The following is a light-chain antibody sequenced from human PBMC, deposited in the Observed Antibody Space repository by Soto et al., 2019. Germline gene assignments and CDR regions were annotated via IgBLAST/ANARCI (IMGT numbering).Light chain of an antibody. CDR3: AAWGDSLSGRV. Sequence: QAVVTQPPSASGTPGQRVSISCSGSSSNIGSNFVYCYQQLPGTAPKLLISRNNQRPSGVPARFSGSKSGTSASLAISGLRSEGEADHYCAAWGDSLSGRVFGGGTKLTVL. V-gene: IGLV1-47*01. CDR2: RNN. J-gene: IGLJ3*02. CDR1: SSNIGSNF.